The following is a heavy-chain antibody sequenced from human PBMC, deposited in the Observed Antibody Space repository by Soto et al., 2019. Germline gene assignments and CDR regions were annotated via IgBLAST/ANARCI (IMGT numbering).Heavy chain of an antibody. D-gene: IGHD5-12*01. CDR2: IYYSGST. V-gene: IGHV4-59*08. CDR1: GGSISRYY. CDR3: ARHLREYSGYGAFDI. J-gene: IGHJ3*02. Sequence: PADTLSLTCTVSGGSISRYYWSWIRQPPGKGLEWIGYIYYSGSTNYNPSLKSRVTISVDTSKNQFSLKLSSVTAADTAVYYCARHLREYSGYGAFDIWGQGTMVTVSS.